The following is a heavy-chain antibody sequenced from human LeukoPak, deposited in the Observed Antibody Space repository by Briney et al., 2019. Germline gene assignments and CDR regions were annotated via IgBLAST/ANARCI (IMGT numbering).Heavy chain of an antibody. CDR2: ISSSSYT. J-gene: IGHJ2*01. Sequence: GGSLRLSCAASGFTFSDYYMSWIRQAPGKGLEWVSYISSSSYTNYADSVKGRFTISRDNAKNSLYLQMNSLRAEDTAVYYCARERTAMVPYRYFDLWGRGTLVTVSS. CDR3: ARERTAMVPYRYFDL. CDR1: GFTFSDYY. V-gene: IGHV3-11*05. D-gene: IGHD5-18*01.